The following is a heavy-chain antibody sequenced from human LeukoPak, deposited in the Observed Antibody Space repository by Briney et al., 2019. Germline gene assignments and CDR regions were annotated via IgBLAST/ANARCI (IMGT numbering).Heavy chain of an antibody. D-gene: IGHD6-25*01. J-gene: IGHJ6*03. V-gene: IGHV3-30*18. CDR1: GFTFSSYG. Sequence: TGGSLRLSCAASGFTFSSYGMHWVRQAPGKGPGWVAVISYDGSNKYYADSVKGRFTISRDNSKNTLYLQMNSLRAEDTAVYYCAKASGFYYYYYMDVWGKGTTVTVSS. CDR2: ISYDGSNK. CDR3: AKASGFYYYYYMDV.